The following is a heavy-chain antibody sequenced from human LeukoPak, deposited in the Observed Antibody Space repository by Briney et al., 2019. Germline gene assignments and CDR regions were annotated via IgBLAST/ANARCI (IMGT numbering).Heavy chain of an antibody. J-gene: IGHJ5*02. CDR1: GFTFSSYA. CDR2: ISGSGGST. CDR3: AKDWGDYGDYEAWFDP. Sequence: GGSLRLSCAASGFTFSSYAMSWVRQAPGKGLEWVSAISGSGGSTYYADSVKGRFTISRDNSKNTLYLQMNSLRAEDTAVYYCAKDWGDYGDYEAWFDPWGQGTLVTVPS. D-gene: IGHD4-17*01. V-gene: IGHV3-23*01.